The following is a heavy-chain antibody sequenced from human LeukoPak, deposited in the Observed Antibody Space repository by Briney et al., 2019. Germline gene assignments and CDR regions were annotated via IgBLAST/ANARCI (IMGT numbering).Heavy chain of an antibody. Sequence: PAATLSLTCTVSGGSISSYYWSWIRQPAGKGLEWIGRIYTSGSTNYNPSLKSRVTMSVDTPKNQFSLKLSSVTAADTAVYYCARELKQTNIGWFDPWGQGTLVTVSS. CDR1: GGSISSYY. CDR2: IYTSGST. J-gene: IGHJ5*02. D-gene: IGHD1-14*01. CDR3: ARELKQTNIGWFDP. V-gene: IGHV4-4*07.